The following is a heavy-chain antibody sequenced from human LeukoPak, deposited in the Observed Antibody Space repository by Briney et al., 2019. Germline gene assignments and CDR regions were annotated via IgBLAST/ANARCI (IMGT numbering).Heavy chain of an antibody. J-gene: IGHJ4*02. CDR2: IIPIFGTA. V-gene: IGHV1-69*13. Sequence: SVKVSCKASGGTFSSHAIRWVRQAPGQGLEWMGGIIPIFGTANYAQKFQGRVTITADESTSTAYMELSSLRSEDTAVYYCARDPYSSGGSCRDYWGQGTLVTVSS. CDR3: ARDPYSSGGSCRDY. CDR1: GGTFSSHA. D-gene: IGHD2-15*01.